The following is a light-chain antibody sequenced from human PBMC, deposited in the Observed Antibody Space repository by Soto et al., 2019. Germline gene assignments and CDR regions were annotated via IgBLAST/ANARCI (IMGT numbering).Light chain of an antibody. J-gene: IGKJ3*01. V-gene: IGKV3-20*01. CDR1: QNIYINS. CDR3: QQYGAPPRT. CDR2: GGS. Sequence: EIVLTQSPDTLSLSPGERATLACRDSQNIYINSLAWYQQRTGQAPRLLSYGGSTRATAVPDRVRGSGSGTAFALTISRLEPEDFAVYDCQQYGAPPRTYGPGTKVD.